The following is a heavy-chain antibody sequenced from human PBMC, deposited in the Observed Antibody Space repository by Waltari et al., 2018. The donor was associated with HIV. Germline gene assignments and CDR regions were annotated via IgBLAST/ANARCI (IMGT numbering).Heavy chain of an antibody. CDR3: ARHVYSSSSQQLYYYYYGMDV. CDR1: GGSISSSSYY. CDR2: IYYSGST. D-gene: IGHD6-6*01. Sequence: QLQLQESGPGLVKPSETLSLTCTVSGGSISSSSYYWGWIRQPPGKGLAWSGSIYYSGSTYYNPSLKSRVTISVDTSKNQFSLKLSSVTAADTAVYYCARHVYSSSSQQLYYYYYGMDVWGQGTTVTVSS. J-gene: IGHJ6*02. V-gene: IGHV4-39*01.